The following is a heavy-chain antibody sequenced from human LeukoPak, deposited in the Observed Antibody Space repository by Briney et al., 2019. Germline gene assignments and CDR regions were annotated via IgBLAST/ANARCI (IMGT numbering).Heavy chain of an antibody. Sequence: PGGSLRLSCTASGFALSNNPMHWVRQAPGRGLEWVAVLSAGGTTKHYAKSVRDRSTISRDNSKNTMYLDMTNLRMEDTAMYYCARDMEVEEPWDFDIWGQGTLVTVSS. V-gene: IGHV3-30*04. D-gene: IGHD1-14*01. CDR3: ARDMEVEEPWDFDI. CDR1: GFALSNNP. CDR2: LSAGGTTK. J-gene: IGHJ4*02.